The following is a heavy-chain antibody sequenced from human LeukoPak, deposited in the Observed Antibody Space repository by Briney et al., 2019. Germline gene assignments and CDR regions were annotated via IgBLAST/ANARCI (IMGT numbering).Heavy chain of an antibody. D-gene: IGHD5-18*01. J-gene: IGHJ2*01. CDR2: ISGSGGST. V-gene: IGHV3-23*01. CDR3: ARDLSEIWHVHTALYLDL. Sequence: GGSLRLSCAASGFTFSSYAMSWVRQAPGKGLEWVSAISGSGGSTYYADSVKGRFTISRDNSKNTLYLQMNSLRAEDTAVYYCARDLSEIWHVHTALYLDLWGRGTLVTVSS. CDR1: GFTFSSYA.